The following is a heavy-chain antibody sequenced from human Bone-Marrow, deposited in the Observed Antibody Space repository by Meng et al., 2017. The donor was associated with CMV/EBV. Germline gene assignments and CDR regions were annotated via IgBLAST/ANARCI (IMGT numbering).Heavy chain of an antibody. D-gene: IGHD3-22*01. J-gene: IGHJ4*02. V-gene: IGHV1-2*02. CDR1: RHSFTTYS. Sequence: ASVKVSCKTSRHSFTTYSIIWVRQAPGQGLEWMEWINPNSGGTNYAQKFQGRVTMTRDTSISTAYMELSRLRSDDTAVYYCARGSYYYDSSGAADYWGQGTLVTVSS. CDR2: INPNSGGT. CDR3: ARGSYYYDSSGAADY.